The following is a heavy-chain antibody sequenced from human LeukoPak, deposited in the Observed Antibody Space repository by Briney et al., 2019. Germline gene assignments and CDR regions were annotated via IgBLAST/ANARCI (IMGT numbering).Heavy chain of an antibody. V-gene: IGHV3-21*01. CDR3: VRDGDAYDFDH. Sequence: GGSLRLSCAASGYTFSSYSMNWVRQAPGKGLEWVSSISSSSSYIYYADSVKGRFTISRDNAKNSLYLQMIGLRAEGTAIYYCVRDGDAYDFDHWGQGILVTVSS. D-gene: IGHD5-12*01. J-gene: IGHJ4*02. CDR1: GYTFSSYS. CDR2: ISSSSSYI.